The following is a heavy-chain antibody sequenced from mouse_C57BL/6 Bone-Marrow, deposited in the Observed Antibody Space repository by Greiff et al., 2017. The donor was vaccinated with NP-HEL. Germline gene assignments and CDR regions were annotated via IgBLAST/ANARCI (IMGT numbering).Heavy chain of an antibody. Sequence: QVQLQQPGAELVMPGASVKLSCKASGYTFTSYWMHWVKQRPGQGLEWIGEIDPSDSYTNYNQQFKGKSTLTVDKASSTAYMQSSSLTSEDSAVYYCARRARYWYFDVWGTGTTVTVSS. D-gene: IGHD3-1*01. J-gene: IGHJ1*03. V-gene: IGHV1-69*01. CDR3: ARRARYWYFDV. CDR1: GYTFTSYW. CDR2: IDPSDSYT.